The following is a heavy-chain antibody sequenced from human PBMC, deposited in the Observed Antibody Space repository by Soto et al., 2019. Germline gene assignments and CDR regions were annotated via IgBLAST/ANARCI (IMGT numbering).Heavy chain of an antibody. V-gene: IGHV3-23*01. CDR2: ISGSGGST. CDR3: AKDTWRGTNPPFDY. J-gene: IGHJ4*02. CDR1: GFTFSSYA. D-gene: IGHD1-26*01. Sequence: GGSLRLSCAASGFTFSSYAMSWVRQAPGKGLEWVSAISGSGGSTYYADSVKGRFTISRDNSENTLYLQMNSLRAEDTAVYYCAKDTWRGTNPPFDYWGQGTLVTVSS.